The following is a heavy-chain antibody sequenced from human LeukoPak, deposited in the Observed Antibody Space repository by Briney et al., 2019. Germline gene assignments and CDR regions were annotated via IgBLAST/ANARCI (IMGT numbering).Heavy chain of an antibody. CDR1: GYTFTSYG. Sequence: GASVKVSCKASGYTFTSYGMSWVRQAPGQGREWMGWISAYNGNTNYAQKPQGRVTMTTDTSRSTAYMELRSLRSDDTAVYYCARDIVVVPAATGHPRYYYYGMDVWGQGTTVTVSS. D-gene: IGHD2-2*01. CDR2: ISAYNGNT. CDR3: ARDIVVVPAATGHPRYYYYGMDV. V-gene: IGHV1-18*01. J-gene: IGHJ6*02.